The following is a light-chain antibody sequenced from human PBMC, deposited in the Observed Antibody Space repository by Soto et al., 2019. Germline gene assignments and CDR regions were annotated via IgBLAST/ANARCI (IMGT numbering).Light chain of an antibody. CDR1: QSISSW. J-gene: IGKJ2*02. Sequence: DIQMTQSPSTLSASVGDRVTITCRASQSISSWLAWYQQKPGKAPKLLIYDASSLVSGVPSRFSGSGSGTEFTLTISSRQPYDFATYYCQQYNSYPCTFGQGTKLEIK. V-gene: IGKV1-5*01. CDR2: DAS. CDR3: QQYNSYPCT.